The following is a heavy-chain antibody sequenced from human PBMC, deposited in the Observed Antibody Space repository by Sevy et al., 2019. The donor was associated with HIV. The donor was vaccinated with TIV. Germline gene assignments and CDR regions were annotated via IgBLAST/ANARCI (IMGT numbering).Heavy chain of an antibody. CDR2: ISYDGSNK. Sequence: GSLRLSCAASGFTFSSYAMLWVRQAPGKGLEWVAVISYDGSNKYYADSVKGRFTISRDNSKNTLYLQMNSLRAEDTAVYYCARDPVSGYFLSYGMDVWGQGTTVTVSS. J-gene: IGHJ6*02. CDR1: GFTFSSYA. D-gene: IGHD3-22*01. V-gene: IGHV3-30-3*01. CDR3: ARDPVSGYFLSYGMDV.